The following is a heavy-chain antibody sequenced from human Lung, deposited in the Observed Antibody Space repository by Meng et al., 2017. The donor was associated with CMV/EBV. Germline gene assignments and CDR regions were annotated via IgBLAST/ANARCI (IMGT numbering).Heavy chain of an antibody. D-gene: IGHD6-13*01. CDR3: AKVDSGSWYRGFFDY. J-gene: IGHJ4*02. Sequence: GEXXKISCAASGFTFSSYAMSWVRQAPGKGLEWVSAISGSGGSTYYADSVKGRFTISRDNSKNTLYLQMNRLRAEDTAVYYCAKVDSGSWYRGFFDYWGQGXLVTVSS. CDR2: ISGSGGST. V-gene: IGHV3-23*01. CDR1: GFTFSSYA.